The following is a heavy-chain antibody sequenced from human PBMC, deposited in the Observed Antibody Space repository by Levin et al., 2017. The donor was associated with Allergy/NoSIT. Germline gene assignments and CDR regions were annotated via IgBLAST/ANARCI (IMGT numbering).Heavy chain of an antibody. Sequence: SETLSLTCTVSGGSISSSSYYWGWIRQPPGKGLEWIGSIYYSGSTYYNPSLKSRVTISVDTTKNQFSLKLSSVTAADTAVYYCAGHDYEAVPAAGVGEYWGQGTLVTVSS. J-gene: IGHJ4*02. CDR3: AGHDYEAVPAAGVGEY. CDR2: IYYSGST. CDR1: GGSISSSSYY. V-gene: IGHV4-39*01. D-gene: IGHD2-2*01.